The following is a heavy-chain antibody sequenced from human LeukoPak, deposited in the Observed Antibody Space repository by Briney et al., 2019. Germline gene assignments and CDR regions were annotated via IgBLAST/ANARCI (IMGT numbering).Heavy chain of an antibody. J-gene: IGHJ3*02. CDR3: ARSGSPDSSGSDAFDI. D-gene: IGHD3-22*01. CDR1: GGTFSSYA. CDR2: IIPIFGTA. Sequence: ASVKVSCKASGGTFSSYAISWVRQAPGQGLEWMGGIIPIFGTANYAQKFQGRVTITADESTSTAYMELSSLRSEDTAVYYCARSGSPDSSGSDAFDIWDQGTMVTVSS. V-gene: IGHV1-69*13.